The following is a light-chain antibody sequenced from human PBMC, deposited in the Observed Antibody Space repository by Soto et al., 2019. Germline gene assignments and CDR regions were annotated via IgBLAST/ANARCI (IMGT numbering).Light chain of an antibody. V-gene: IGKV3-20*01. J-gene: IGKJ4*01. CDR3: QQYGSPPSLT. Sequence: EIVLTQSPGTLSLSPGERATLSCRASQSVSSSYLACYQQKPGQAPGLLIYGASSRATGIPDRFSGSGSGTDFTLTISRLEPEDFAVYYCQQYGSPPSLTFGGGTKVEIK. CDR1: QSVSSSY. CDR2: GAS.